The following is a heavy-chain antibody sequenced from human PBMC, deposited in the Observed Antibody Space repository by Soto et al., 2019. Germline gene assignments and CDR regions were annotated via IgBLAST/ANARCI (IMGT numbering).Heavy chain of an antibody. Sequence: SGPTLVNPTQTLTLTCTFSGFSLSTSGVGVGWIRQPPGKALEWLALIYWNDDKRYSPSLKSRLTITKDTSKNQVVLTMTNMDPADTATYYCAHSPVPYDYVWGSYRYRYFASWGQGTLVTVSS. D-gene: IGHD3-16*02. CDR3: AHSPVPYDYVWGSYRYRYFAS. CDR1: GFSLSTSGVG. J-gene: IGHJ4*02. V-gene: IGHV2-5*01. CDR2: IYWNDDK.